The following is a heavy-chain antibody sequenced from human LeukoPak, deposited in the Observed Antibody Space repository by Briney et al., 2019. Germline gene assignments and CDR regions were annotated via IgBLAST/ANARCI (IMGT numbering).Heavy chain of an antibody. J-gene: IGHJ6*03. D-gene: IGHD3-16*01. V-gene: IGHV3-30*02. CDR3: GKNGGGWGKKQGFNTTYYYYYRDV. CDR2: IRYDGRNT. CDR1: GFTFNTYG. Sequence: GGSLRLSCSASGFTFNTYGMHWVRQAPGKGLEWVAFIRYDGRNTFHADSAKGRFTISKDDSKNTVYLQMNSLRVEDTAVYSCGKNGGGWGKKQGFNTTYYYYYRDVGGKGPRSPSP.